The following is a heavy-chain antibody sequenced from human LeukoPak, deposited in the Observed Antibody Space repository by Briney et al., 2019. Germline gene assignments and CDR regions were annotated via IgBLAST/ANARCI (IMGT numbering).Heavy chain of an antibody. V-gene: IGHV4-59*08. D-gene: IGHD5-18*01. CDR1: GGSISSYY. Sequence: PSETLSLTCTVSGGSISSYYWSWIRQPPGKGLEWIGYIYYSRSTNYNPSLKSRVTISVDTSKNQFSLKLSSVTAADTAVYYCARGYSLSFFDYWGQGTLVTVSS. CDR2: IYYSRST. J-gene: IGHJ4*02. CDR3: ARGYSLSFFDY.